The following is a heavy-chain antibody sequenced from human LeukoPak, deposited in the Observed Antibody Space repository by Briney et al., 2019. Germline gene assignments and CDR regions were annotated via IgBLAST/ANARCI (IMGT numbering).Heavy chain of an antibody. V-gene: IGHV3-48*04. CDR1: GFTFSSYS. D-gene: IGHD6-13*01. CDR2: ISSSSSTI. J-gene: IGHJ4*02. CDR3: ARARGWRRQSSSRLDFDY. Sequence: GGSLRLSCAASGFTFSSYSMNWVRQAPGKGLEWVSYISSSSSTIYYADPVKGRFTISRDNAKNSLYLQMNSLRAEDTAVYYCARARGWRRQSSSRLDFDYWGQGTLVTVSS.